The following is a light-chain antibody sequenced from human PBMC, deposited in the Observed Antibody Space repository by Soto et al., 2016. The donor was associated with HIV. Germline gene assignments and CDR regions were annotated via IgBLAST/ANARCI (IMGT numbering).Light chain of an antibody. CDR3: QQSYNTPRT. J-gene: IGKJ1*01. V-gene: IGKV1-39*01. CDR2: DAF. CDR1: QSIGGF. Sequence: DIQMTQSPSSLSASVGDRVTITCRASQSIGGFLNWYQQIPGKAPNLLIYDAFTLPSGVPSRFSGSGSGTDFTLIISSLQPEDFATYYCQQSYNTPRTFGQGTKVEIK.